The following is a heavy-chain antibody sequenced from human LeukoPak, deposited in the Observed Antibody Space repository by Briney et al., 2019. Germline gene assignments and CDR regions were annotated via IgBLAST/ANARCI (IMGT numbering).Heavy chain of an antibody. V-gene: IGHV4-61*02. CDR1: GYSISSGSYY. D-gene: IGHD3-22*01. J-gene: IGHJ4*02. Sequence: SETLSLTCTVSGYSISSGSYYWSWIRQPAGKGLEWIGRIYTSGSTNYNPSLKSRVTISVDTSKNQFSLKLSSVTAADTAVYYCARDRNSSGARTGFDYWGQGTLVTVSS. CDR2: IYTSGST. CDR3: ARDRNSSGARTGFDY.